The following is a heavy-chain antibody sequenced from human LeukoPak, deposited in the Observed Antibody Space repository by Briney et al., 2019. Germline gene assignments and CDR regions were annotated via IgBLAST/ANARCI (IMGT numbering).Heavy chain of an antibody. CDR1: GFTFSSYG. V-gene: IGHV3-30*02. Sequence: GGSLRLSCAASGFTFSSYGMHWVRQAPGKGLGWVAFIRYDGSNKYYADSVKGRFTISRDNAKNTLYLQMNSLRAEDTAVYYCARELPFDYWGQGTLVTVSS. CDR2: IRYDGSNK. CDR3: ARELPFDY. J-gene: IGHJ4*02. D-gene: IGHD2-15*01.